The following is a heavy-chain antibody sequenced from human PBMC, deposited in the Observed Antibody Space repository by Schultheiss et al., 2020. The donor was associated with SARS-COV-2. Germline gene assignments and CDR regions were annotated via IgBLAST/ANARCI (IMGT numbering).Heavy chain of an antibody. J-gene: IGHJ2*01. Sequence: YADSVKGRFTISRDNAKNSLYLQMNSLRAEDTALYYCAKWKDSSGYYYDDWYFDLWGRGTLVTVSS. D-gene: IGHD3-22*01. V-gene: IGHV3-9*01. CDR3: AKWKDSSGYYYDDWYFDL.